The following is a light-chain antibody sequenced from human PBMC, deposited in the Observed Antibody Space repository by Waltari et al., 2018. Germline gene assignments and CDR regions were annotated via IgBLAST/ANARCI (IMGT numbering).Light chain of an antibody. J-gene: IGKJ2*03. Sequence: DIQMTQSPSSLSASVGDRVTITCRASQGISSWLAWYQQKPGTAPKLLIYKASNLQSGVPSRFSGSGSGTDFTLTISSLQPEDFATYYCQQYNTAPYSFGQGTKVEIK. CDR3: QQYNTAPYS. V-gene: IGKV1-12*01. CDR2: KAS. CDR1: QGISSW.